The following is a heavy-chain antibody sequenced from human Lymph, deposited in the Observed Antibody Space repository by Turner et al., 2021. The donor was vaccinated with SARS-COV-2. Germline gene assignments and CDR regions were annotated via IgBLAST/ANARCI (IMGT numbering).Heavy chain of an antibody. V-gene: IGHV3-33*01. Sequence: QVQLVESGGGVVQPGRSLNLSCAASGFTFSSYGMHWVRQAPGKGLEWVAVIWYDGSNKYYADSVKGRFTISRDNSKNTLYLQMNSLRAEDTAVYYCARVKGYNGYDLRYYYGMDVWGQGTTVTVSS. CDR1: GFTFSSYG. D-gene: IGHD5-12*01. CDR3: ARVKGYNGYDLRYYYGMDV. CDR2: IWYDGSNK. J-gene: IGHJ6*02.